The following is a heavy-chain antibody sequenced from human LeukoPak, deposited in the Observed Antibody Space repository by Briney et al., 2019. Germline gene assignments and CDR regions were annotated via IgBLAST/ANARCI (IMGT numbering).Heavy chain of an antibody. CDR2: IRSKANSYAT. D-gene: IGHD2-2*01. V-gene: IGHV3-73*01. Sequence: GGPLRLSCAASGFTFSGSAMHWVRQASGKGLEWVGRIRSKANSYATAYAASVKGRFTISRDDSKNTAYLQMNSLKTEDTAVYYCTGQRPAVFYYYYYMDVWGKGTTVTVSS. CDR3: TGQRPAVFYYYYYMDV. CDR1: GFTFSGSA. J-gene: IGHJ6*03.